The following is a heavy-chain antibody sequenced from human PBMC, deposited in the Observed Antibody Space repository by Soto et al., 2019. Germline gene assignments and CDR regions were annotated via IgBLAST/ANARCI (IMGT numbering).Heavy chain of an antibody. V-gene: IGHV3-74*01. CDR1: GFTFSNDW. D-gene: IGHD2-2*01. CDR3: ALDSTSGRNWFDP. J-gene: IGHJ5*02. Sequence: GGSLRLSCAASGFTFSNDWMHWVRQAPGKGLVWVSRINSDGTSTNYADSVKGRFTISRDNAKNTLYLQMSSLRAEDTAIYYCALDSTSGRNWFDPWGQGPLVTVYS. CDR2: INSDGTST.